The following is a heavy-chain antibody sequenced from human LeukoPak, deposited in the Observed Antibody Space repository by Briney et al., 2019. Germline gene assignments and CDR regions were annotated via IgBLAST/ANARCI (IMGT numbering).Heavy chain of an antibody. V-gene: IGHV1-69*05. CDR1: GGTFSSYA. J-gene: IGHJ4*02. D-gene: IGHD2-15*01. Sequence: SVKVSCKASGGTFSSYAISWVRQAPGQGLEWMGGIIPIFGTANYAQKFQGRVTITTDESTCTAYMELSSLRSEDTAVYYCARGGYCSGGSCYPFDYWGQGTLVTVSS. CDR3: ARGGYCSGGSCYPFDY. CDR2: IIPIFGTA.